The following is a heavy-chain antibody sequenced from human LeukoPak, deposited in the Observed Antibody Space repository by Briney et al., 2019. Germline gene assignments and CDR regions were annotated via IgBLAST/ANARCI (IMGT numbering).Heavy chain of an antibody. V-gene: IGHV3-23*01. CDR1: GFTFSSYA. J-gene: IGHJ4*02. D-gene: IGHD6-19*01. Sequence: TGGSLRLSCAASGFTFSSYAMSWVRQAPGKGLEWVSAIRGSGGSTYYADSVKGRFTISRDNSKNTLYLQMNSLRAEDTAVYYCAKDKQWLVRLFDYWGQGTLVTVSS. CDR3: AKDKQWLVRLFDY. CDR2: IRGSGGST.